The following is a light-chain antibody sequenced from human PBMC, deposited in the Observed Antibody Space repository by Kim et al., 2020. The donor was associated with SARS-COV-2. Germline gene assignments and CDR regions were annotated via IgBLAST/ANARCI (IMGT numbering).Light chain of an antibody. CDR3: NSRDSSGNRWV. V-gene: IGLV3-19*01. CDR2: GKN. Sequence: ALGQTFRIKCQGDSLRSYYASWYQQKPGQAPVLVIYGKNNRPSGIPDRFSGSSSGNTASLTITGAQAEDEADYYCNSRDSSGNRWVFGGGTQLTVL. CDR1: SLRSYY. J-gene: IGLJ3*02.